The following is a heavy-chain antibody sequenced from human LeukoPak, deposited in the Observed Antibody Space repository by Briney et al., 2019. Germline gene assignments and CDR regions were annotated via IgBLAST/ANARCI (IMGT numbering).Heavy chain of an antibody. D-gene: IGHD2-15*01. V-gene: IGHV1-24*01. CDR3: ATVPLFCSGGSCYMWFDP. J-gene: IGHJ5*02. CDR1: GYTLTELS. Sequence: GASVNVSFKVSGYTLTELSMHWVRQAPGKGLEWMGGFDPEDGETIYAQKFQGRVTMTEDTSTDTAYMELSSLRSEDTAVYYCATVPLFCSGGSCYMWFDPWGQGTLVTVSS. CDR2: FDPEDGET.